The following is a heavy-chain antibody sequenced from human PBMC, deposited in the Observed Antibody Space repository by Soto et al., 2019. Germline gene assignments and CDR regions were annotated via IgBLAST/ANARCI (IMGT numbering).Heavy chain of an antibody. CDR1: GGTFSSYA. Sequence: QVQLVQSGAEVKKPGSSVKVSCKASGGTFSSYAISWVRQAPGQGLEWMGGIIPIFGTANYAQKFQGRVTITADESTRTAYMELSSLRSEDTAVYYCARDRVTMVRGVIFAFYGMEVWGQGTTVTVSS. CDR3: ARDRVTMVRGVIFAFYGMEV. CDR2: IIPIFGTA. J-gene: IGHJ6*02. V-gene: IGHV1-69*01. D-gene: IGHD3-10*01.